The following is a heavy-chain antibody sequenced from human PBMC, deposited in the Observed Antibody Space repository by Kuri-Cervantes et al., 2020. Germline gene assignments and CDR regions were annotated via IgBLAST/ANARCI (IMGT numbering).Heavy chain of an antibody. Sequence: GGSLRLSCAASGFTFSSYGMHWVRQAPGKGLEWVSSISSSSSYIYYADSVKGRFTISRDNAKNSLYLQMNSLRAEDTAVYYCAREQRYGEQYYYYYYGMDVWGQGTTVTVSS. D-gene: IGHD4-17*01. CDR1: GFTFSSYG. CDR2: ISSSSSYI. V-gene: IGHV3-21*01. J-gene: IGHJ6*02. CDR3: AREQRYGEQYYYYYYGMDV.